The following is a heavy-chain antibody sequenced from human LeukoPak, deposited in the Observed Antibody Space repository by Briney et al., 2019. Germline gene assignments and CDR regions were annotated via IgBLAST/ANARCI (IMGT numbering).Heavy chain of an antibody. CDR2: TSGSGGST. CDR3: ARDLKRRVYYDSSGSDDAFDI. D-gene: IGHD3-22*01. V-gene: IGHV3-23*01. J-gene: IGHJ3*02. CDR1: GFTFSSYA. Sequence: PGGSLRLSCAASGFTFSSYAMSWVRQAPGKGLEWVSATSGSGGSTYYADSVKGRFTISRDNAKNSLYLQMNSLRAEDTAVHYCARDLKRRVYYDSSGSDDAFDIWGQGTMVTVSS.